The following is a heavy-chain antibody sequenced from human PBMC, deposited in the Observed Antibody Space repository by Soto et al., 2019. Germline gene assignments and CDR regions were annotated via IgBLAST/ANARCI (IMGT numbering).Heavy chain of an antibody. D-gene: IGHD1-26*01. CDR1: GFTFSSCA. V-gene: IGHV3-23*01. CDR2: ISGSGGNA. Sequence: PGGSLRLSCAASGFTFSSCAMSWVRQAPGKGLEWVSTISGSGGNAYYADSVKGRFSISRDNSKNTLRLQMNSLRADDTAVYYCAKDGASGSYPPYYYFGMDVWGQGTTVTVSS. CDR3: AKDGASGSYPPYYYFGMDV. J-gene: IGHJ6*02.